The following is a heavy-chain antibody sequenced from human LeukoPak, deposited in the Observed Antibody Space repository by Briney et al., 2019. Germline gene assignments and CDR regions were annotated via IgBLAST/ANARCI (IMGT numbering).Heavy chain of an antibody. Sequence: SETLSLTCTVSGGSISSYYWSWIRQPPGKGLEWIGYIYYSGSANYNPSLKSRVTISVDTSKNQFSLKLSSVTAADTAVYYCARVRGYDILTGYFDYWGQGTLVTVSS. V-gene: IGHV4-59*01. CDR1: GGSISSYY. CDR2: IYYSGSA. J-gene: IGHJ4*02. CDR3: ARVRGYDILTGYFDY. D-gene: IGHD3-9*01.